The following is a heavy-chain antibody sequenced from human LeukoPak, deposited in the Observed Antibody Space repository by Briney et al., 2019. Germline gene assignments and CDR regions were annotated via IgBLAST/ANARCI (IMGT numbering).Heavy chain of an antibody. J-gene: IGHJ5*02. CDR1: GFTFSSYE. D-gene: IGHD3-9*01. CDR2: ISSSGSTI. CDR3: ARSLVPYYDILTGYWYRHH. Sequence: GGSVRLSCAASGFTFSSYEMNWVRQAPGKGLEWVSYISSSGSTIYYADSVKGRFTISRDNAKNSLYLQMNSLRAEDTAVYYCARSLVPYYDILTGYWYRHHWGQGTLVTVSS. V-gene: IGHV3-48*03.